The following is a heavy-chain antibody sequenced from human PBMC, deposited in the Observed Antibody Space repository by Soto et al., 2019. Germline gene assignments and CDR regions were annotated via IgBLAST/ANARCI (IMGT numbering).Heavy chain of an antibody. CDR1: GFTFSSYS. CDR3: ARDSVITFGGVIVIPFFDY. D-gene: IGHD3-16*02. Sequence: EVQLVESGGGLVKPGGSLRLSCAASGFTFSSYSMNWVRQAPGKGLEWVSSISCSSSYINYADSVKGQFTISRDNAKNSLYLQMNSLRAEDTAVYYCARDSVITFGGVIVIPFFDYWGQGTLFTVSS. CDR2: ISCSSSYI. V-gene: IGHV3-21*01. J-gene: IGHJ4*02.